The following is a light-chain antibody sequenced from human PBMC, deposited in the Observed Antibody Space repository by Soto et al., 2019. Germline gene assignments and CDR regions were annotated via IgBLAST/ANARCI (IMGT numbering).Light chain of an antibody. CDR3: QQLGT. Sequence: DIQMTQSPSTLSASVGDRVTITCRASQSISSWLAWYQQKPGKAPKLLIYDASSLESGVPSRFSVSGSGTEFTLTLSSLQPDDFATYYCQQLGTFGQGTKLEIK. CDR1: QSISSW. V-gene: IGKV1-5*01. CDR2: DAS. J-gene: IGKJ2*02.